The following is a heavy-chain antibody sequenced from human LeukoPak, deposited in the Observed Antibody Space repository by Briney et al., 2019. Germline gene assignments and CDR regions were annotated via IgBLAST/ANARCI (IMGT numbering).Heavy chain of an antibody. D-gene: IGHD3-22*01. CDR1: GYSFTSYW. CDR2: IYPGDSDT. CDR3: ARPYYDSSGYYYGDAFDI. J-gene: IGHJ3*02. V-gene: IGHV5-51*01. Sequence: GESLKISCKGSGYSFTSYWIGWVRQMPGKGLEWMGIIYPGDSDTRYSPSFQGQVTISADKSISTAYLQWSSLKASDTAMYYCARPYYDSSGYYYGDAFDIWGQGTMVTVSS.